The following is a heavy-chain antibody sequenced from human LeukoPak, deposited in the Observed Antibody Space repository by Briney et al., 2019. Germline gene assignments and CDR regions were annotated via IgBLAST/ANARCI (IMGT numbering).Heavy chain of an antibody. CDR1: GFTFSSYA. V-gene: IGHV3-30-3*01. CDR3: ARDPEHYGSGSYLDY. D-gene: IGHD3-10*01. Sequence: GGSLRLSCAASGFTFSSYAINWVRQAPGKGLEWVAVISYDGTNKNYADSVKGRFTISRDSSKNTVYLEMNSLRGEDTAVYYRARDPEHYGSGSYLDYWGQGSLVTVSS. J-gene: IGHJ4*02. CDR2: ISYDGTNK.